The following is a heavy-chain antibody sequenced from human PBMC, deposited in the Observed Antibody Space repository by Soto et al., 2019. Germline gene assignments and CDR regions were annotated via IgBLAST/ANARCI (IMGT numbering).Heavy chain of an antibody. Sequence: GGSLRLSCAASGFTFSSYAMSWVRQAPGKGLEWVSAISGSGGSTYYADSVKGRFTISRDNSKNTLYLQMNSLRAEDTAVYYCAKVLQRIVVVVAATRGADAFDIWGQGTMVTVSS. CDR3: AKVLQRIVVVVAATRGADAFDI. J-gene: IGHJ3*02. CDR1: GFTFSSYA. V-gene: IGHV3-23*01. D-gene: IGHD2-15*01. CDR2: ISGSGGST.